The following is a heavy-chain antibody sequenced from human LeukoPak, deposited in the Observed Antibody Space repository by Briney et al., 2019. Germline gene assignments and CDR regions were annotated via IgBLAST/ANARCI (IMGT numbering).Heavy chain of an antibody. D-gene: IGHD2-8*01. CDR1: GGSISSYY. V-gene: IGHV4-4*09. J-gene: IGHJ6*03. CDR3: ARGVDPYYYYYYMDV. CDR2: IYTSGST. Sequence: SETLSLTCTVSGGSISSYYWSWIRQPPGKGLEWIGYIYTSGSTNYNPPLKSRVTLSVDTSKNQFSLKLSSVTAADTAVYYCARGVDPYYYYYYMDVWGKGTTVTVSS.